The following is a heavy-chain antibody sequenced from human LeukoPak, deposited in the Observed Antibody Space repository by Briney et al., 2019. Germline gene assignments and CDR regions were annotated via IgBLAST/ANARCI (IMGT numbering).Heavy chain of an antibody. CDR1: GYTLTELS. Sequence: GATVKVSCKVSGYTLTELSMHWVRQAPGKGLEWMGGFDPEDGETIYAQKFQGRVTMTEDTSTDTAYMELSSLRSEDTAVYYCARVVSEGSGPLYYYMDVWGKGTTVTVSS. J-gene: IGHJ6*03. V-gene: IGHV1-24*01. CDR3: ARVVSEGSGPLYYYMDV. CDR2: FDPEDGET. D-gene: IGHD6-19*01.